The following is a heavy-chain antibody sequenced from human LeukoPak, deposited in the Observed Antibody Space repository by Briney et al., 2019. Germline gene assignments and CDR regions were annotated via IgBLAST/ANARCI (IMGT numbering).Heavy chain of an antibody. CDR3: TKATQWLAFDY. V-gene: IGHV4-59*11. D-gene: IGHD6-19*01. J-gene: IGHJ4*02. CDR2: IYNSGTT. Sequence: SETLSFTCTVSGGSISSHFWSWIRQPPGKGLEWIGNIYNSGTTNYNPSLKSGVTISVDTSKNQLSLQLTSVTAADTAVYYCTKATQWLAFDYWGRGTLVTVSS. CDR1: GGSISSHF.